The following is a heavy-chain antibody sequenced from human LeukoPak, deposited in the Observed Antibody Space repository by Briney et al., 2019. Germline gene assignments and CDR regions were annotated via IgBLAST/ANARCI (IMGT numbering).Heavy chain of an antibody. CDR3: VVQAGLTYYDISFDA. V-gene: IGHV3-11*01. J-gene: IGHJ5*02. CDR1: RFSISDYY. CDR2: ISGRGDTI. Sequence: PGGSLRLSCAAFRFSISDYYMSWIRQAPGKGLEWISCISGRGDTIDYADSVKGRFTISRDNARNSLHLQMNSLRVEDTAVYYCVVQAGLTYYDISFDAWGQGTLVTVSS. D-gene: IGHD3-3*01.